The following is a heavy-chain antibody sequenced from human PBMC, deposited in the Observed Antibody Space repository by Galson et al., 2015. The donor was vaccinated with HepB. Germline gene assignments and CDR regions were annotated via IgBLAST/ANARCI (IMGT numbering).Heavy chain of an antibody. V-gene: IGHV4-34*01. J-gene: IGHJ6*03. CDR3: ARGPRSSGAPGGLFSRYYSYYMDV. D-gene: IGHD2-2*01. CDR1: GGSLSGHY. CDR2: INHSGST. Sequence: LSLTCAVYGGSLSGHYWSWIRQPPGKGLEWIGEINHSGSTNYNPSLKSPVIISVDKSKNQFSLKVTSVTAADTAVYYCARGPRSSGAPGGLFSRYYSYYMDVWGKGTTVTVSS.